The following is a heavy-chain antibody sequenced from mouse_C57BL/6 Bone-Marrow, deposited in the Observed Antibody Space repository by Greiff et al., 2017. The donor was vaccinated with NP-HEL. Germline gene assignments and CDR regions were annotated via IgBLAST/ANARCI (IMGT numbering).Heavy chain of an antibody. D-gene: IGHD1-1*01. V-gene: IGHV5-6*02. CDR1: GFTFSSYG. CDR2: ISSGGSYT. Sequence: EVMLVESGGDLVKPGGSLKLSCAASGFTFSSYGMSWVRQTPDKRLEWVATISSGGSYTYYPDSVKGRFTISRDNAKNTLYLQLISLKSEDTAMYYCARHTNAMDYWGQGTSVTVSS. J-gene: IGHJ4*01. CDR3: ARHTNAMDY.